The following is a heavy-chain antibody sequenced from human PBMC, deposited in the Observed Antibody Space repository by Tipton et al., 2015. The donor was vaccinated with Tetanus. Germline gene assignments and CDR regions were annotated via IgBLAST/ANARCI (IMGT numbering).Heavy chain of an antibody. Sequence: QLVQSGAEVKKSGESLKISCKGSGYSFTSKWIGWVRQMPGKGLEWMGIVYPGDSDPRYSPSFQGQVTISADKSISAAYLQWSSLKASDTVIYYCARQDCSGGSCSLDVWGQGTTVTVSS. CDR1: GYSFTSKW. J-gene: IGHJ6*02. CDR3: ARQDCSGGSCSLDV. D-gene: IGHD2-15*01. V-gene: IGHV5-51*01. CDR2: VYPGDSDP.